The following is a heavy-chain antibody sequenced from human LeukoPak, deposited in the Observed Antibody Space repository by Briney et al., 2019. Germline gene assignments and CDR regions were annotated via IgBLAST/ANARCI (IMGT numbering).Heavy chain of an antibody. V-gene: IGHV1-24*01. D-gene: IGHD3-16*01. CDR1: GYTLTELS. Sequence: ASVKVSCKVSGYTLTELSMHWVRQAPGKGLEWMGGFDPEDGETIYAQKFQGRVTMTEDTSTDTAYMELSSLRSEDTAVYYCAKGPLGNYGVEYGMDVWGQGTTVTVSS. CDR3: AKGPLGNYGVEYGMDV. J-gene: IGHJ6*02. CDR2: FDPEDGET.